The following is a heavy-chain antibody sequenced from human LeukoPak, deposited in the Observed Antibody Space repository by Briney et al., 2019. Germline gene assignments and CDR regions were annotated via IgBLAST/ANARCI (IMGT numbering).Heavy chain of an antibody. CDR1: GFTFTSSA. D-gene: IGHD6-6*01. Sequence: GASVKVSRKASGFTFTSSAMQWVRQARGQRLEWIGWIVVGSGNTNYAQKFQERVTITRDMSTSTAYMELSSLRSEDTAVYYCAAVDSSSSAYQLDYWGQGTLVTVSS. CDR2: IVVGSGNT. J-gene: IGHJ4*02. CDR3: AAVDSSSSAYQLDY. V-gene: IGHV1-58*02.